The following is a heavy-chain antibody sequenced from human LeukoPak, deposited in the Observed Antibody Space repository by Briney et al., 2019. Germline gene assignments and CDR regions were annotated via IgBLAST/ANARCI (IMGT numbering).Heavy chain of an antibody. CDR3: ARARAYYDFWSGYRTKTADYYYYGMDV. Sequence: SQTLSLTCAISGDSFSSNSAAWDWIRQSPSRGLEWLGSTYYRSKWYNDYAVSVKSRITINPDTSKNQFSLQLNSVTPEDTAVYYCARARAYYDFWSGYRTKTADYYYYGMDVWGQGTTVTVSS. CDR2: TYYRSKWYN. CDR1: GDSFSSNSAA. V-gene: IGHV6-1*01. D-gene: IGHD3-3*01. J-gene: IGHJ6*02.